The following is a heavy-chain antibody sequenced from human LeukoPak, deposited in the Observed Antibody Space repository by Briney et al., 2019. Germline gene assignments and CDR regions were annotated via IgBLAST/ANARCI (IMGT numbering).Heavy chain of an antibody. V-gene: IGHV4-39*07. D-gene: IGHD6-13*01. CDR3: ARDGGSSPLDY. CDR1: GGSISSTNYY. J-gene: IGHJ4*02. Sequence: SETLSLTCTVSGGSISSTNYYWGWIRQSPGKGLEWIGSIYYSGSTYYNSSLKSRVTISVDTSKNQFSLKLSSVTAADTAVYYCARDGGSSPLDYWGQGTLVTVSS. CDR2: IYYSGST.